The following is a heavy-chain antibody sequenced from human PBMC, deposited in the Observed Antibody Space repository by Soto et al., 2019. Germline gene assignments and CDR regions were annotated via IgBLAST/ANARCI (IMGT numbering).Heavy chain of an antibody. Sequence: GGSLRLSCAASGFTFSSYAMHWVRQAPGKGLEWVAVISYDGSNKYYADSVKGRFTISRDNSKNTLYLQMNSLRAEDRAVYYCARVRFCCGGSCYSTPPDAVFEIWGQGKMVPVSS. CDR2: ISYDGSNK. J-gene: IGHJ3*02. D-gene: IGHD2-15*01. CDR1: GFTFSSYA. V-gene: IGHV3-30-3*01. CDR3: ARVRFCCGGSCYSTPPDAVFEI.